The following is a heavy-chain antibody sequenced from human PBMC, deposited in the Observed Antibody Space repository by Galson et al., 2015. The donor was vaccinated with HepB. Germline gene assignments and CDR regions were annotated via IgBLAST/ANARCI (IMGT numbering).Heavy chain of an antibody. D-gene: IGHD5-18*01. CDR3: ARGGFSYGHRIDS. V-gene: IGHV3-9*01. J-gene: IGHJ4*02. CDR2: ISWNSGII. Sequence: SLRLSCAASGFTFNDYAMHWVRQAPGKGLEWVSSISWNSGIIDYAGSVKGRFTISRDNAKNSLYLQMNSLTPEDAALYYCARGGFSYGHRIDSWGQGILVTVSS. CDR1: GFTFNDYA.